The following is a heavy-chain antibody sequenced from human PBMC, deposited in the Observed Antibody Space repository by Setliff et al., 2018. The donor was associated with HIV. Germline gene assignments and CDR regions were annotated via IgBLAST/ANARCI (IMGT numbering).Heavy chain of an antibody. CDR3: ANMGGRYVGYFES. Sequence: SETLSLTCAVYGGSFSGYYWSWIRQPPGKGLEWIGEINHSGSTNYNPSLKSRVTISVDTSKMQFSLKLTYVSAADTAVYYCANMGGRYVGYFESWGQGTLVTSPQ. J-gene: IGHJ4*02. D-gene: IGHD3-16*01. V-gene: IGHV4-34*01. CDR1: GGSFSGYY. CDR2: INHSGST.